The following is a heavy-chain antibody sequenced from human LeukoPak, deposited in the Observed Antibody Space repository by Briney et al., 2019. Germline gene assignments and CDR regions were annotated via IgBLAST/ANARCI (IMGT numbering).Heavy chain of an antibody. Sequence: GGSLRLSCAASGFTFSSYWMSWVRQAPGKGLEWVANIKQDGSEKYYVDSVRGRFTISRDNAKNSLYLQMNSLRAEDTAVYYCARISMVRGVRFDYWGQGTLVTVSS. CDR2: IKQDGSEK. D-gene: IGHD3-10*01. V-gene: IGHV3-7*01. CDR1: GFTFSSYW. J-gene: IGHJ4*02. CDR3: ARISMVRGVRFDY.